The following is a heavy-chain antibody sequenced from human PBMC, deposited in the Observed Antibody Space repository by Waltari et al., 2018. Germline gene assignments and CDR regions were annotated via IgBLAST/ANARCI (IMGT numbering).Heavy chain of an antibody. CDR1: GFTFSSYA. CDR3: AREKGGSAWSAFDI. V-gene: IGHV3-30*01. D-gene: IGHD6-19*01. Sequence: QVQLVESGGGVVQPGRSLRLSCAASGFTFSSYAMHWVRQAPGKGLEWVAVISYDGSNEYYADYVKGRFTISRDNSKNTLHLQLNSLRTEDTAVYYCAREKGGSAWSAFDIWGQGTMVTVSS. CDR2: ISYDGSNE. J-gene: IGHJ3*02.